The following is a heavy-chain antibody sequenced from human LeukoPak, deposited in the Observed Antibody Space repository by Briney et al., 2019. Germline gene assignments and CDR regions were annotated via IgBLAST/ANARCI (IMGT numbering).Heavy chain of an antibody. J-gene: IGHJ4*02. CDR2: INHSGST. CDR3: ARAPELDYYGSGSQFDY. V-gene: IGHV4-34*01. D-gene: IGHD3-10*01. CDR1: GGSFSGYY. Sequence: SETLSLTCAVYGGSFSGYYWSWIRQPPGKGLEWIGEINHSGSTNYNPSLKSRVTISVDTSKNQFSLKLSSVTAADTAVYYCARAPELDYYGSGSQFDYGGQGTLVTVSS.